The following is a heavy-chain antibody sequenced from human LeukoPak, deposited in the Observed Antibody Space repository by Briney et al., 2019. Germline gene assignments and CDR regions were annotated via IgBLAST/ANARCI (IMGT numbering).Heavy chain of an antibody. Sequence: GGSLRLSCAVSGFTFTTYWRSWARQAPGKGLEWVANIKYDGSEKYYVDSVKGRFTISRDNAKNSLFLQMNSLRAEDTAIYYCARNKRGDYWGQGTLVTVSS. CDR2: IKYDGSEK. CDR3: ARNKRGDY. CDR1: GFTFTTYW. J-gene: IGHJ4*02. D-gene: IGHD1-1*01. V-gene: IGHV3-7*01.